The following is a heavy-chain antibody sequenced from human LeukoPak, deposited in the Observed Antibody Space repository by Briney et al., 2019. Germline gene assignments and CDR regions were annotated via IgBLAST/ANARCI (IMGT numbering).Heavy chain of an antibody. CDR2: IYHSGST. Sequence: SETLSLTCTVSGYSISSGYYWGWIRQPPGKGLEWIGSIYHSGSTYYNPSLKSRVAISVDTSKNQFSLKLSSVTAADTAVYYCARASAATSIVHFDYWGQGTLVTVSS. J-gene: IGHJ4*02. CDR1: GYSISSGYY. V-gene: IGHV4-38-2*02. D-gene: IGHD6-6*01. CDR3: ARASAATSIVHFDY.